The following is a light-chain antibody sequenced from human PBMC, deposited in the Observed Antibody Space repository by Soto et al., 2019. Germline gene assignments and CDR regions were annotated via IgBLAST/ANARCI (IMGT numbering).Light chain of an antibody. CDR1: QNINSW. CDR2: KAS. Sequence: DIQMTQSPSTLSASVGDRVTITCRASQNINSWLAWYQQKPGRAPKLLIYKASSLESGVPSRFSGSGSGTEFTLTISSLQPDDFAPYYCQQYNGYSQTFGQGTKVEIK. J-gene: IGKJ1*01. CDR3: QQYNGYSQT. V-gene: IGKV1-5*03.